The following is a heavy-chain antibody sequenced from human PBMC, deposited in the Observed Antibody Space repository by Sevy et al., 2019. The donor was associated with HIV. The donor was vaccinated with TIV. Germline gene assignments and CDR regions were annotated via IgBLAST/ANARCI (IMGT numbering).Heavy chain of an antibody. CDR3: ARDRVGATGLGYFQH. Sequence: GVSLRLSCAASGFTFRNHEMNWVRQAPGKGLEWVSYISSSDSTIYYADSVRGRFIISRDNAKNSLYLQMNSLRAEDTAVYYCARDRVGATGLGYFQHWGQGTLVTVSS. CDR1: GFTFRNHE. V-gene: IGHV3-48*03. D-gene: IGHD1-26*01. J-gene: IGHJ1*01. CDR2: ISSSDSTI.